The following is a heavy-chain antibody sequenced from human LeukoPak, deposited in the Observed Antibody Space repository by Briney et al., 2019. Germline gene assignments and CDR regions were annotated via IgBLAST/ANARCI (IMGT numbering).Heavy chain of an antibody. J-gene: IGHJ5*02. D-gene: IGHD3-3*01. CDR3: AAEEGSDYDPRFDP. Sequence: SQTLSLPCAISGDSVSSNSAAWNWIRQSPSRGLEWLGRTYYRSKWYNDYAVSVKSRITINPDTSKNQFSLQLNSVTPEDTAVYYCAAEEGSDYDPRFDPWGQGTLVTVSS. CDR2: TYYRSKWYN. CDR1: GDSVSSNSAA. V-gene: IGHV6-1*01.